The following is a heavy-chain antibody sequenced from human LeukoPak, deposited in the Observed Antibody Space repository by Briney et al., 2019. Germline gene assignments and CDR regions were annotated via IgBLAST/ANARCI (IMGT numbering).Heavy chain of an antibody. CDR3: ARGRRGGTPYYFDY. J-gene: IGHJ4*02. CDR2: ISSSSSTI. V-gene: IGHV3-48*01. D-gene: IGHD4-23*01. CDR1: GFTFSSYN. Sequence: GGSLRLSCAASGFTFSSYNMNWVRQAPGKGLEWVSYISSSSSTIYYADSVKGRFTISRDNAKNSLYLQMNSLRAEDTAVYYCARGRRGGTPYYFDYWGQGTLVTVSS.